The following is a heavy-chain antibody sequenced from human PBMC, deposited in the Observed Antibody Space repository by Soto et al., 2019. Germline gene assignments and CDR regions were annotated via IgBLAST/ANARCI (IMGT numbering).Heavy chain of an antibody. CDR2: ISAYNGNT. D-gene: IGHD3-16*02. J-gene: IGHJ6*03. Sequence: ASVKVSCKASSYTFPSYGISWVRQAPGQGLEWMGWISAYNGNTNYAQKLQGRVTMTTDTSTSTAYMELRSLRSDDTAVYFYAREIWGGYRYSDYYYYMDVWGKGTTVTVSS. CDR1: SYTFPSYG. V-gene: IGHV1-18*01. CDR3: AREIWGGYRYSDYYYYMDV.